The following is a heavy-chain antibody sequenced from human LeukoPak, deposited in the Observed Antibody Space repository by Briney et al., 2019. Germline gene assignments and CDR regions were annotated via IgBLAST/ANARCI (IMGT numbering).Heavy chain of an antibody. CDR1: GGSITNQY. D-gene: IGHD3-10*01. V-gene: IGHV4-59*11. J-gene: IGHJ6*02. CDR3: ARERVEGTGAGSYYHLGMDV. CDR2: MSYSGSS. Sequence: PSETLSLTCTVSGGSITNQYWTWIRQPPGKRLECMGYMSYSGSSNYNPSLNSRGTISVDTSKNQFSLKLTSVTAADTAVYYCARERVEGTGAGSYYHLGMDVWGQGTTVTVSS.